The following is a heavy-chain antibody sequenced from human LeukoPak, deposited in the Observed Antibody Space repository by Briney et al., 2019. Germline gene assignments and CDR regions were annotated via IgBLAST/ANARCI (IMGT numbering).Heavy chain of an antibody. CDR1: GGSFSGNY. Sequence: PSETLSLTCAVYGGSFSGNYWSWIRQPPGKGLEWIGEINHSGNTNFNSSLKSRVTISVDTSKNQFSLNLTSVTAADTAVYHCARAVHVTPNWFDPWGQGTLVIVST. CDR3: ARAVHVTPNWFDP. D-gene: IGHD2-21*02. J-gene: IGHJ5*02. CDR2: INHSGNT. V-gene: IGHV4-34*01.